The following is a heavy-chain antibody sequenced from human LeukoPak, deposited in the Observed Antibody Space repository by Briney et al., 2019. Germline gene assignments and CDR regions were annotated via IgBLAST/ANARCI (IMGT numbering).Heavy chain of an antibody. CDR1: GGSFSGYY. CDR3: ARRLDYCTGGVCPFDY. V-gene: IGHV4-34*01. Sequence: PSETLSLTCAVYGGSFSGYYWSWIRQPPGKGLEWIGEINHSGSTNYNPSLKSRVTISVDTSKNQFSLKLSSVTAADTAVYYCARRLDYCTGGVCPFDYWGQGTLVTVSS. J-gene: IGHJ4*02. D-gene: IGHD2-8*02. CDR2: INHSGST.